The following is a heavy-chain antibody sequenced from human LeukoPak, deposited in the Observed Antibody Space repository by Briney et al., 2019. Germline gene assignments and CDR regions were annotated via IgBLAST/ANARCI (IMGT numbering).Heavy chain of an antibody. CDR3: ARDVIYYYGSGSYTLDYFDY. D-gene: IGHD3-10*01. J-gene: IGHJ4*02. Sequence: SETLSLTCAVYGGSFGGYYWSWIRQPPGKGLEWIGEINHSGSTNYNPSLKSRVTISVDTSKNQFSLKLSSVTAADTAVYYCARDVIYYYGSGSYTLDYFDYWGQGTLVTVSS. CDR2: INHSGST. V-gene: IGHV4-34*01. CDR1: GGSFGGYY.